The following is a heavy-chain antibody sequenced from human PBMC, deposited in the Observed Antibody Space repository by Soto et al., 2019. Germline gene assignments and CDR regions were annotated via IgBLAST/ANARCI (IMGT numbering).Heavy chain of an antibody. CDR1: GGSFSGYY. V-gene: IGHV4-34*01. CDR3: ARFTGGDSPPNYFDY. CDR2: INHSGST. Sequence: ASETLSLTCAVYGGSFSGYYWSWIRQPPGKGLEWIGEINHSGSTNYNPSLKSRVTISVDTSKNQFSLKLSSVTAADTAVYYCARFTGGDSPPNYFDYWGQGTLVTVSS. D-gene: IGHD2-21*01. J-gene: IGHJ4*02.